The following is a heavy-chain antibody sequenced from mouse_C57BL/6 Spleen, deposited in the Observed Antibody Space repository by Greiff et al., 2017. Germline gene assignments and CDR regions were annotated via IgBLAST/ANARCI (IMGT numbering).Heavy chain of an antibody. D-gene: IGHD2-3*01. CDR3: AKERDGYYWFAY. J-gene: IGHJ3*01. CDR1: GFSLTSYG. V-gene: IGHV2-5*01. CDR2: IWRGGST. Sequence: VQLQESGPGLVQPSQSLSITCTVSGFSLTSYGVHWVRQSPGKGLEWLGVIWRGGSTDNNAALMSRPSITKDNSKSQVFLQMNSLQADDTALYYCAKERDGYYWFAYWGQGTLVTVSA.